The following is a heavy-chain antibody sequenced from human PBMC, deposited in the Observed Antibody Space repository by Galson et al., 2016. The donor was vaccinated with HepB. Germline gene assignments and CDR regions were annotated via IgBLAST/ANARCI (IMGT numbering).Heavy chain of an antibody. CDR3: ARDPSGDDYGMENYYYGMDV. CDR1: GFTFNWFP. D-gene: IGHD4-17*01. V-gene: IGHV3-30*04. CDR2: ISYDGGTK. J-gene: IGHJ6*02. Sequence: SLRLSCAASGFTFNWFPMHWVRQAPGKGLEWVAVISYDGGTKYVADSVKGRFTISRDNSKNTLHLQMDSLGAVDTAVYYCARDPSGDDYGMENYYYGMDVWGQGTTVTVSS.